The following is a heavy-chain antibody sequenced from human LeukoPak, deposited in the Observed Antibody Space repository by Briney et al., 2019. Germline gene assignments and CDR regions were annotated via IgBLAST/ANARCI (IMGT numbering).Heavy chain of an antibody. J-gene: IGHJ4*02. CDR2: INQDGSTK. V-gene: IGHV3-7*02. Sequence: GGSLRLSCAASGFTFSGSAMRWVRQASGKGLEWVANINQDGSTKYYVDSMKGRFTISRDNAGNSLYLQMNTLRAEDTAVYYCATTTGEYWGQGTLVTVSS. D-gene: IGHD1-26*01. CDR1: GFTFSGSA. CDR3: ATTTGEY.